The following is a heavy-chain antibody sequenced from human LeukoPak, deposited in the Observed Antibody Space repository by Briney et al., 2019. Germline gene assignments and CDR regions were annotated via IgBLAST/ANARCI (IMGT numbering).Heavy chain of an antibody. D-gene: IGHD3-10*01. CDR1: GYSFATYW. V-gene: IGHV5-51*01. CDR2: IYPGDSDT. J-gene: IGHJ4*02. CDR3: TRPSHYYGSGSYDF. Sequence: GESLKISCKGSGYSFATYWIGWARQLPGKGLEWMGIIYPGDSDTRYRPSFQGQVTISADKSINTAYLQWSSLKTSDTAMYYCTRPSHYYGSGSYDFWGQGTLVTVSS.